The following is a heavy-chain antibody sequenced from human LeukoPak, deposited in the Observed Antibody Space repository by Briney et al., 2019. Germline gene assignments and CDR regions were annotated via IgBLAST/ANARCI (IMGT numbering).Heavy chain of an antibody. CDR3: AREYRKVGPGAFDI. V-gene: IGHV3-74*01. D-gene: IGHD1-14*01. CDR2: INSDGSST. Sequence: GGSLRLSCAASGFTFSSYWMHWVRRAPGKGLVWVSRINSDGSSTNYADSVKGRFTISRDNAKNTLYLQMNSLRAEDTAVYYCAREYRKVGPGAFDIWGQGTMVTVSS. CDR1: GFTFSSYW. J-gene: IGHJ3*02.